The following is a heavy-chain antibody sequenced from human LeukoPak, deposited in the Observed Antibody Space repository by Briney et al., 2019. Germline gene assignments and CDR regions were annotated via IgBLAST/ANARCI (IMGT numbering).Heavy chain of an antibody. CDR2: INNDGSDA. V-gene: IGHV3-74*01. D-gene: IGHD5-18*01. Sequence: PGGSLRLSCVASGFTFNNHDMSWVRQAPGKGLMWVSRINNDGSDAIYADSVKGRFTISRDNAQNTLYLQMNSLRDEDTAVYYCARGGYSHGFDIWGQGTMVTVSS. CDR1: GFTFNNHD. J-gene: IGHJ3*02. CDR3: ARGGYSHGFDI.